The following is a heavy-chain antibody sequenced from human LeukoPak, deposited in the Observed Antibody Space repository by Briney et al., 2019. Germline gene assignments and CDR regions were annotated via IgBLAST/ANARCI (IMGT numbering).Heavy chain of an antibody. CDR3: ARVDVVPAAISYYYYYMDV. CDR2: INHSGST. V-gene: IGHV4-34*01. Sequence: SETLSLTCAVYGGSFSGYYWSWIRQPPGKGLEWIGEINHSGSTNYNPSLKSRVTISVDTSKNQFSLKLSSVTAADTAVYYCARVDVVPAAISYYYYYMDVWGKGTTVTVSS. CDR1: GGSFSGYY. J-gene: IGHJ6*03. D-gene: IGHD2-2*01.